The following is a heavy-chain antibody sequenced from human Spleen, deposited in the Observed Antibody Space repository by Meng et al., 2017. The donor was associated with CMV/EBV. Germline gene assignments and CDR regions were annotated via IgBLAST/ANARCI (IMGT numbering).Heavy chain of an antibody. D-gene: IGHD1-14*01. CDR3: AHRDDSYKIDY. Sequence: SGPTLVKPTQTLSLTCTFSGFSLASSGVGVGWFRQPPGKALEWLALIFWNDDERYSPSLRSRLTITKDTSKNQVVLTMTNMDPVDTATYYCAHRDDSYKIDYWGQGALVTVSS. CDR2: IFWNDDE. V-gene: IGHV2-5*01. CDR1: GFSLASSGVG. J-gene: IGHJ4*02.